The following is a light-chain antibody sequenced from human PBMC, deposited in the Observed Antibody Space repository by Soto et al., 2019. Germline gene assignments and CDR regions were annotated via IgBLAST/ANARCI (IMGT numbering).Light chain of an antibody. CDR2: AAS. J-gene: IGKJ2*01. Sequence: DIQMTQSPSSVSAYVGDRVTITCRASQGISSWLAWYQQKPGKAPNLLIFAASTLRSGVPSRFSGSGSGTDFTLTISSLQPEDFATYYCQQADSCPYTFGQGTKLEIK. V-gene: IGKV1-12*01. CDR1: QGISSW. CDR3: QQADSCPYT.